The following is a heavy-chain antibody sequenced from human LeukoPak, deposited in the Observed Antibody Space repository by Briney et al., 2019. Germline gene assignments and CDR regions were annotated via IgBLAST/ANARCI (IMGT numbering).Heavy chain of an antibody. Sequence: PGGSLRLSCAASGFTISSNYMNWVRQAPGKGLEWVSVIYSGGSTYYAVSVKGRFTISRDNSKNTLYLQMNSLRAEDTAVYYCAREERRMGNSFEYWGQGTLVTVSS. CDR1: GFTISSNY. D-gene: IGHD7-27*01. CDR2: IYSGGST. J-gene: IGHJ4*02. V-gene: IGHV3-66*01. CDR3: AREERRMGNSFEY.